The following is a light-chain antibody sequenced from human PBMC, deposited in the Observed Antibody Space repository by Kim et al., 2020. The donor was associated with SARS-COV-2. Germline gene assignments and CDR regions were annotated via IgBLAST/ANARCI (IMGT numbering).Light chain of an antibody. V-gene: IGLV2-14*03. CDR2: DVS. J-gene: IGLJ1*01. CDR1: SSDVGGYNS. Sequence: QSITTACTGTSSDVGGYNSVSWYQQHPGKAPKRMIYDVSNRPSGVSNRFSGSKSGNTASLTISGLQAEDEADYYCSSYTSSSTFYVFGTGTKVTVL. CDR3: SSYTSSSTFYV.